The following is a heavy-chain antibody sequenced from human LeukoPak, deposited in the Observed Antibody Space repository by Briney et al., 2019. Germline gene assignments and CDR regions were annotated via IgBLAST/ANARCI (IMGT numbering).Heavy chain of an antibody. J-gene: IGHJ4*01. D-gene: IGHD2/OR15-2a*01. CDR3: ARENIFDF. CDR1: GFTFSSYS. V-gene: IGHV3-23*01. Sequence: GGSLRLSCAASGFTFSSYSMNWVRQAPGKGLEWVSAIGATDDSTYYADSVKGRFTIPRDNSRNTVYLQMNSLRVADTALYFCARENIFDFWGQGTLVTVSS. CDR2: IGATDDST.